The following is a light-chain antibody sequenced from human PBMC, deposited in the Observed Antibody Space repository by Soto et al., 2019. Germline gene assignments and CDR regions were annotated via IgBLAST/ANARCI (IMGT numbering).Light chain of an antibody. Sequence: QSVLTQPPSASGSPGQSVTVSCTGTRSDVGGYNYVSWYQQHPGKATKLMIYEVNQRPSGVPDRFSGSKSGNTASLTVSVLQAEDEADYYCSSYAGSNNYVFGTGTKVTVL. V-gene: IGLV2-8*01. CDR1: RSDVGGYNY. CDR2: EVN. J-gene: IGLJ1*01. CDR3: SSYAGSNNYV.